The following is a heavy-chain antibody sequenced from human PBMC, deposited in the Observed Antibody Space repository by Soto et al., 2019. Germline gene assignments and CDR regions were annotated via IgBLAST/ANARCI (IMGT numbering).Heavy chain of an antibody. V-gene: IGHV4-30-4*01. CDR3: ARDHYYDFWSGYSGWFDP. D-gene: IGHD3-3*01. CDR2: IYYSGST. Sequence: QVQLQESGPGLVKPSQTLSLTCTVSGGSISSGDYYWSWIRQPPGTGLEWIGYIYYSGSTYYNPSLKSRVTISVDTSKNQFSLKLSSVTAADTAVYYCARDHYYDFWSGYSGWFDPWGQGTLVTVSS. J-gene: IGHJ5*02. CDR1: GGSISSGDYY.